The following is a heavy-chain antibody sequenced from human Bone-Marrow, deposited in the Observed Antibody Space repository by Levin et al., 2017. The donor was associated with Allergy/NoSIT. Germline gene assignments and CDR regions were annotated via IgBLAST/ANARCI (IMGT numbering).Heavy chain of an antibody. J-gene: IGHJ3*01. V-gene: IGHV5-10-1*01. CDR3: ATSVHLNGFDV. CDR2: IDPSDSYT. CDR1: GYTFSKYI. D-gene: IGHD3-3*02. Sequence: GESLKISCKGSGYTFSKYIMSWVRQLPGKGLEWMGRIDPSDSYTNYSPPFEGHVTIPADESLSTAYLQWSSLKASEPAWYYCATSVHLNGFDVWGRGTMVTVSS.